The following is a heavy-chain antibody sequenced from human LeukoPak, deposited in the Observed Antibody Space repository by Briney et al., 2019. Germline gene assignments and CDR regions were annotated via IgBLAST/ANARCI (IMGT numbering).Heavy chain of an antibody. CDR3: TRARSNWGGLYGY. V-gene: IGHV3-49*04. J-gene: IGHJ4*02. D-gene: IGHD7-27*01. Sequence: PGGCLRLSCAASGFTVSTNYMTWVRQAPGKGLEWVGFIRSKAYGGTTEYAASVKGRFTTSRDDSKSIAYLQMNSLKTEDTAVYYCTRARSNWGGLYGYWGEGTLVTVSS. CDR2: IRSKAYGGTT. CDR1: GFTVSTNY.